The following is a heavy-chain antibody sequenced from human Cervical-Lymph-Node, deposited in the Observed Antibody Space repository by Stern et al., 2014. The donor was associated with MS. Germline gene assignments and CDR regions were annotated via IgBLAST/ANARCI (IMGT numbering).Heavy chain of an antibody. J-gene: IGHJ4*02. CDR3: VRRSDWFDY. CDR2: VYYRGDT. V-gene: IGHV4-59*01. Sequence: QVQLQQSGPGLVKPSETLSLTCTVSGGSITDYFWTWIRQPPGKTLEWIGNVYYRGDTYSNPSLTSRVTISVDTSKKQVSLKLRSVTAADTAVYFCVRRSDWFDYWGQGILVTVSS. D-gene: IGHD3-9*01. CDR1: GGSITDYF.